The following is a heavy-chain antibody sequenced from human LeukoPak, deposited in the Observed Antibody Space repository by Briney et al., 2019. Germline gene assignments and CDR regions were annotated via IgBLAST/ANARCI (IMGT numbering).Heavy chain of an antibody. CDR3: ARGSMVMDGYSSGWYGYYYYYMDV. D-gene: IGHD6-19*01. J-gene: IGHJ6*03. Sequence: SETLSLTCAVYGGSFSGYYWSWIRQPPGKGLEWIGEINHSGSTNYNPSLKSRVTISVDTSKNQFSLKLSSVTAADTAVYYCARGSMVMDGYSSGWYGYYYYYMDVWGKGTTVTVSS. V-gene: IGHV4-34*01. CDR1: GGSFSGYY. CDR2: INHSGST.